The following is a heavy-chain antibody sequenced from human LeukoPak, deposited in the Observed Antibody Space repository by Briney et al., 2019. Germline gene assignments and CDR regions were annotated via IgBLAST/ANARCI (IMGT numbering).Heavy chain of an antibody. CDR1: GFTFSSYS. Sequence: GGSLRLSCAASGFTFSSYSMHWVRQAPGKGLEWVSSITSSSTYIYYADSMKGRFTISRDNSKNSLYLQMNSLRTEDTALYYCTMTTVATAPGFDYWGQGTLVTVSS. CDR2: ITSSSTYI. V-gene: IGHV3-21*04. D-gene: IGHD4-17*01. CDR3: TMTTVATAPGFDY. J-gene: IGHJ4*02.